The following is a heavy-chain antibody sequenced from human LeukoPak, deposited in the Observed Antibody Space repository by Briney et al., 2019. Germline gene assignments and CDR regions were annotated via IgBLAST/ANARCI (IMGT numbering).Heavy chain of an antibody. CDR1: GFIFNSYG. CDR3: AKDYPSMKNHNILTGPDY. D-gene: IGHD3-9*01. V-gene: IGHV3-30*02. Sequence: PGWSLRLSCAASGFIFNSYGMHWVRQAPGKGLEWVAFIRYDGNNEYYRESVKGRFTISRDTYKNTVYLQMNSLSTEDTAVYYCAKDYPSMKNHNILTGPDYWGQGTLVTVSS. J-gene: IGHJ4*02. CDR2: IRYDGNNE.